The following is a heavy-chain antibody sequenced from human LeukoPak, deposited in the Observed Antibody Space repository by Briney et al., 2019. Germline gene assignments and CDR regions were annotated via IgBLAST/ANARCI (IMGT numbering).Heavy chain of an antibody. Sequence: GVSLRLSRAASGFTFSKVWMSWVRQAPAKGLEWVGRIKSKTDGGTIAYAAPVKGRFTISRDNSKDTLYLQMNSLKTEDTAVYYCSTEGYYVSGIYWGQGTLVTVSS. D-gene: IGHD3-10*01. J-gene: IGHJ4*02. CDR1: GFTFSKVW. V-gene: IGHV3-15*01. CDR3: STEGYYVSGIY. CDR2: IKSKTDGGTI.